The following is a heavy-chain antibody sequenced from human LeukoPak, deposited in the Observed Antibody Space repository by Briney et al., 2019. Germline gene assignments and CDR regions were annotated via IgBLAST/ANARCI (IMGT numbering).Heavy chain of an antibody. Sequence: APVKVSCKASGYTFNNYGISWVRQAPGQGPEWMGRISAYNGNTNYAQKVQDRVTMTTDTSTSTAYMELRNLTSDDTAVYYCARDSADCSGGSCYSAGYFQHWGQGTLVTVSS. CDR3: ARDSADCSGGSCYSAGYFQH. CDR2: ISAYNGNT. D-gene: IGHD2-15*01. CDR1: GYTFNNYG. V-gene: IGHV1-18*01. J-gene: IGHJ1*01.